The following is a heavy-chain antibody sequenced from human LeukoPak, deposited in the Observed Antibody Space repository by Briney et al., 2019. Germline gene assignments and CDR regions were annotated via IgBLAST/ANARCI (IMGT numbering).Heavy chain of an antibody. J-gene: IGHJ4*02. CDR1: GFTFSSYS. D-gene: IGHD3-16*01. Sequence: GRSLRLSCAASGFTFSSYSMNWVRQAPGKGLEWVSSISSSSSYIYYADSVKGRFTISRDNAKNSLYLQMNSLRAEDTAVYYCARDIGSLGGYWGQGTLVTVSS. CDR3: ARDIGSLGGY. V-gene: IGHV3-21*01. CDR2: ISSSSSYI.